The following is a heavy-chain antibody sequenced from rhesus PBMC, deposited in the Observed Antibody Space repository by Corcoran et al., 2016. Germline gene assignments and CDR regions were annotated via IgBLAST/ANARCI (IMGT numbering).Heavy chain of an antibody. CDR3: ARGGNRWTGYYTSPYYYGLDS. J-gene: IGHJ6*01. Sequence: QVQLVQSGAEVKKPGASVKVSCTASGFTFGSYALSWVRQAPGPGLEWMGLIIPLVGITNYAEKFQGRVTITADTSTSTAYRELSSRRSEDTAVYYWARGGNRWTGYYTSPYYYGLDSWGQGVVVTGSS. CDR1: GFTFGSYA. D-gene: IGHD3-3*01. CDR2: IIPLVGIT. V-gene: IGHV1-198*02.